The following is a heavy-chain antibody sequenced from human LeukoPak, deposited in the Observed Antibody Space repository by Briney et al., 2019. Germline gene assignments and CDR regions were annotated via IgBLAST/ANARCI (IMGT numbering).Heavy chain of an antibody. CDR2: IYYSGST. CDR1: GGSISSYY. V-gene: IGHV4-59*08. Sequence: PSETLSLTCTVSGGSISSYYWSWIRQPPGKGLEWIGYIYYSGSTNYNPSLKSRVTISVDTSKNQFSLKLSSVTAADTAVYYCASGERGYSYGPLDYWGQGILVTVSS. CDR3: ASGERGYSYGPLDY. D-gene: IGHD5-18*01. J-gene: IGHJ4*02.